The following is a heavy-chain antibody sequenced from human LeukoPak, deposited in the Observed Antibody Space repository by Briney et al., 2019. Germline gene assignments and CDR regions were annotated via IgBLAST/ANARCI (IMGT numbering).Heavy chain of an antibody. D-gene: IGHD3-22*01. V-gene: IGHV3-23*01. Sequence: PGGSLRLSCAASGFTFSSYAMSWVRQAPGKGLEWVSAISGSGGSTYYADSVKGRFTISRDNSKNTLYLQMNSLRAEDTAVYYCAKDYDSSGYYYGGDAFDIWGQGTMVTVSS. CDR1: GFTFSSYA. J-gene: IGHJ3*02. CDR2: ISGSGGST. CDR3: AKDYDSSGYYYGGDAFDI.